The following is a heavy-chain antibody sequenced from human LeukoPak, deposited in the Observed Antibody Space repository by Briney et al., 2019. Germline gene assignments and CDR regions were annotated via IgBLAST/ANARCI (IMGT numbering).Heavy chain of an antibody. D-gene: IGHD6-13*01. J-gene: IGHJ4*02. CDR1: GFTFSTYG. Sequence: GGSLRLSCAASGFTFSTYGMHWVRQAPGKGLEWVAFIRYDGSNKYYADSVKGRFTISSDNSKNTVYLQMNSLRAEDTAVYYCARARSQYSSNWFGWGCDYWGQGTLATASS. CDR2: IRYDGSNK. V-gene: IGHV3-30*02. CDR3: ARARSQYSSNWFGWGCDY.